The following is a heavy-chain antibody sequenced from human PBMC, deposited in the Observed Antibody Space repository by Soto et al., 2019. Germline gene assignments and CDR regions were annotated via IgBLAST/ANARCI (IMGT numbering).Heavy chain of an antibody. V-gene: IGHV3-33*01. J-gene: IGHJ6*02. Sequence: QVQLVESGGGVVQPGRSLRLSCAASGASGFTFTNYGMHWVRQAPGKGLEGVAVIWYDGSNKYYADSVKGRFTISRDNSKNTLSLQMNSLRAEDTAVYYCARAITDYSNFYTRNHYYYGMDVWGQGTTVTVSS. CDR3: ARAITDYSNFYTRNHYYYGMDV. CDR1: GFTFTNYG. D-gene: IGHD4-4*01. CDR2: IWYDGSNK.